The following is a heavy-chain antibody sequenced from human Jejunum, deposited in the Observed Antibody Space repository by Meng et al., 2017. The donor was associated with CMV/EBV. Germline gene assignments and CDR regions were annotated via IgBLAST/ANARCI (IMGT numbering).Heavy chain of an antibody. CDR2: IYSGDSGT. J-gene: IGHJ4*02. Sequence: LRLSCVASGFTFRSYPMSWVRQAPGKGLEWVSLIYSGDSGTYYADSVKGRSTISRDNSKNTLYLQMNNLRTEDTAVYYCAKTWDYWGQGTLVTVSS. CDR1: GFTFRSYP. V-gene: IGHV3-23*03. CDR3: AKTWDY.